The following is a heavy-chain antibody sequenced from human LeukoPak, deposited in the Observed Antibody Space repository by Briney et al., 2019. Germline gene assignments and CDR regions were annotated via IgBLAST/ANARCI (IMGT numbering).Heavy chain of an antibody. CDR3: ARGREAAGPDY. CDR1: GGTFSSYA. Sequence: SVKVSCKASGGTFSSYAISWVRQAPGQGLEWMGGIIPILGIANYAQKFQGRVTITADKSTSTAYMELSSLRSEDTAVYYCARGREAAGPDYWGQGTLVTVSS. J-gene: IGHJ4*02. CDR2: IIPILGIA. D-gene: IGHD6-13*01. V-gene: IGHV1-69*10.